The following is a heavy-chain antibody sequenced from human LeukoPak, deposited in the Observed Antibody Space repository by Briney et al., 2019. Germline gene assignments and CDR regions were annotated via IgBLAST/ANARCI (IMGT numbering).Heavy chain of an antibody. CDR3: ARDWELGY. V-gene: IGHV1-46*01. Sequence: ASVKVSCKTSGYIFTTYYMHWVRQAPGQGLEWMGTIYPSGVTTTHAQNFQGRVTMTRDTSTSTVYMELSSLRSEDTAVYYCARDWELGYWGQGTLVTVSP. D-gene: IGHD1-7*01. CDR1: GYIFTTYY. J-gene: IGHJ4*02. CDR2: IYPSGVTT.